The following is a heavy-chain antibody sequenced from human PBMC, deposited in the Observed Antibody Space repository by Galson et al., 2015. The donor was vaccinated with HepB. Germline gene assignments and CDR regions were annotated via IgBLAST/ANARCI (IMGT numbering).Heavy chain of an antibody. CDR3: ARDFESYDILTAGGSDAFDI. CDR2: IYSGGST. V-gene: IGHV3-66*01. J-gene: IGHJ3*02. D-gene: IGHD3-9*01. Sequence: SLRLSCAASGFTVSSNYMSWVRQAPGKGLEWVSVIYSGGSTYYADSVKGRFTISRDNSKNTLYLQMNSLRAEDTAVYYCARDFESYDILTAGGSDAFDIWGQGTMVTVSS. CDR1: GFTVSSNY.